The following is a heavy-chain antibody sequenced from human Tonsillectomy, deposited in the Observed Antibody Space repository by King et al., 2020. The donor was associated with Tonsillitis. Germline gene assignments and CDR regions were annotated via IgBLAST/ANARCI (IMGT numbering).Heavy chain of an antibody. Sequence: VQLQESGPGLVKPSETLSLTCTVSGGSISSYYWSWIRQPPGKGLEWIGYIYYSGSTKYNPSLKSRVTISVDTSKNQFSLKLISVTAADTAVYYCARAISYYASSGYYTGWFDPWGQGTLVTVSS. CDR3: ARAISYYASSGYYTGWFDP. J-gene: IGHJ5*02. CDR1: GGSISSYY. V-gene: IGHV4-59*01. D-gene: IGHD3-22*01. CDR2: IYYSGST.